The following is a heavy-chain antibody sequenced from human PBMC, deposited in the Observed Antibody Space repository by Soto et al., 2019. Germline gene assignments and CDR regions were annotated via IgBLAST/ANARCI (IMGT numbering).Heavy chain of an antibody. J-gene: IGHJ4*02. V-gene: IGHV3-33*01. CDR2: IWDDGSNK. Sequence: QVHLVESGGGVVQPGRSLRLSCVASGFTFSSYGMHWVRQAPGKGLEWVAVIWDDGSNKYYADSVKGRFTISRDNSKNTLHLQMNSLRPEDTALYYCARDRYGSQILFDYWGQGNLVTVSS. CDR1: GFTFSSYG. D-gene: IGHD3-10*01. CDR3: ARDRYGSQILFDY.